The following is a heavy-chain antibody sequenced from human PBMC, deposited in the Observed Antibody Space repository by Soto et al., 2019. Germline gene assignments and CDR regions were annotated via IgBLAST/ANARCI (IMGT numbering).Heavy chain of an antibody. D-gene: IGHD6-13*01. J-gene: IGHJ5*02. CDR3: AIWYSSRWSHWFDP. V-gene: IGHV4-31*03. CDR2: IYYSGST. Sequence: SETLSLTCTVSGGSISSGGFYWTWIRQHPGKGLEWIGYIYYSGSTYYNPSLKSRVTISVDTSKNQFSLKLSSVTAADTAVYYCAIWYSSRWSHWFDPWRQGHLVTVSS. CDR1: GGSISSGGFY.